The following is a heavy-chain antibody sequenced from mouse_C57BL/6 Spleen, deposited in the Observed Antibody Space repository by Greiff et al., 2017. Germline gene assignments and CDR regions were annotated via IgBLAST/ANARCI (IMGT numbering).Heavy chain of an antibody. Sequence: EVNVVESEGGLVQPGSSMKLSCTASGFTFSDYYMAWVRQVPEKGLEWVANINYDGSSTYYLDSLKSRFIISRDNAKNILYLQMSSLKSEDTATYYCARDYYGAMDYWGQGTSVTVSS. D-gene: IGHD1-1*01. CDR3: ARDYYGAMDY. J-gene: IGHJ4*01. CDR2: INYDGSST. V-gene: IGHV5-16*01. CDR1: GFTFSDYY.